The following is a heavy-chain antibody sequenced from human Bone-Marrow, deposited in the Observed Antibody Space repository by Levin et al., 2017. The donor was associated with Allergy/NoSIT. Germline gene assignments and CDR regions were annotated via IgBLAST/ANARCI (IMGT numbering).Heavy chain of an antibody. V-gene: IGHV3-11*01. CDR1: RVTLRDYY. J-gene: IGHJ6*02. Sequence: MAGGSLRLSCVASRVTLRDYYMAWIRQAPGRGLEWISYIGSTGTPIYYADSVKGRFTISRDNARNSLFLQMNSLRVDDTAVYYCARGERYHYDVSAYFVWGQGTTVTVSS. CDR2: IGSTGTPI. D-gene: IGHD3-22*01. CDR3: ARGERYHYDVSAYFV.